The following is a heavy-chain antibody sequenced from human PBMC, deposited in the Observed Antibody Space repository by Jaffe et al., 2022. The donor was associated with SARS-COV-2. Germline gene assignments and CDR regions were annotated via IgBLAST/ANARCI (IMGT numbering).Heavy chain of an antibody. J-gene: IGHJ6*02. Sequence: QVQLVQSGPESKKVGASVKVSCQASGYTFKNYGVSWVRQAPGQGLEWMAWISPYNGKTSFAQKFQGRVTLSTDSSTNTVYMDLRHLESDDTAMYYCTRDIVIVPDAEVYYYFGMDVWGQGTTVTVSS. V-gene: IGHV1-18*01. CDR1: GYTFKNYG. CDR2: ISPYNGKT. CDR3: TRDIVIVPDAEVYYYFGMDV. D-gene: IGHD3-16*02.